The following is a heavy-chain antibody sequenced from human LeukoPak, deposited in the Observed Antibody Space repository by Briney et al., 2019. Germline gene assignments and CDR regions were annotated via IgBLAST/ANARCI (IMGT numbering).Heavy chain of an antibody. Sequence: GASVKVSCEASGYTFTGYYMHWVRQAPGQGLEWMGWISAYNGNTNYAQKLQGRGTMTTDTSTSTAYMELRSLRSDDTAVYYCARAIAVAGTPFDYWGQGTLVTVSS. J-gene: IGHJ4*02. V-gene: IGHV1-18*04. CDR2: ISAYNGNT. D-gene: IGHD6-19*01. CDR3: ARAIAVAGTPFDY. CDR1: GYTFTGYY.